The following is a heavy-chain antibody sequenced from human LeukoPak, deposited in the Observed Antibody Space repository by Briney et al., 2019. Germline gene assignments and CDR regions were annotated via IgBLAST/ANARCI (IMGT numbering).Heavy chain of an antibody. CDR2: ISGYNGNT. CDR1: SYSFSDYG. CDR3: ARVASYDLLTGYYLEY. Sequence: SVKVSCKDSSYSFSDYGFAWVRQAPGQGLEYMGWISGYNGNTNYAEKLQDRVTLTADASTTTVYMELRSLTSDDTAVYYCARVASYDLLTGYYLEYRGQGTLVTVSS. J-gene: IGHJ4*02. V-gene: IGHV1-18*01. D-gene: IGHD3-9*01.